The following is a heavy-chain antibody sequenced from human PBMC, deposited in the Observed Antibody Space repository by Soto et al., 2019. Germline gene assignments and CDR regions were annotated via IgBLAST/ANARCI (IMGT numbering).Heavy chain of an antibody. Sequence: ASVKVSCKVPAYTLTEFPIHWVRQAPGQGLEWMGWISAYNGNTNYAQKLQGRVTMTTDTSTSTAYMELRSLRSDDTAVYYCARVGGRYQPSSPDYWGQGTLVTVSS. CDR2: ISAYNGNT. J-gene: IGHJ4*02. CDR1: AYTLTEFP. CDR3: ARVGGRYQPSSPDY. D-gene: IGHD2-2*01. V-gene: IGHV1-18*01.